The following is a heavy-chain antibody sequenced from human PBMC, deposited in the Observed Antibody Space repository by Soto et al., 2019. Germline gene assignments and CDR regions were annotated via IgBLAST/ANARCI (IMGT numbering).Heavy chain of an antibody. V-gene: IGHV3-33*01. CDR2: IWYDGTKK. Sequence: QVQLEESGGGVVQPGRSLRLSCEASGFTFNTYSMHWVRQPPGQGLEWLAAIWYDGTKKYYADYVKGRFIISRDNSKKTLYLEMNSLRAEDTAVYYCARAGGTTVTGLWHFDSWGQGTLVTVSS. D-gene: IGHD4-17*01. CDR3: ARAGGTTVTGLWHFDS. J-gene: IGHJ4*02. CDR1: GFTFNTYS.